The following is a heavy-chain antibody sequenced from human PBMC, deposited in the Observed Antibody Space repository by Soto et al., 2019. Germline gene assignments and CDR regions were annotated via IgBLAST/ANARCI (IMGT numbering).Heavy chain of an antibody. V-gene: IGHV1-18*01. CDR3: ARDQDIVVVVAATDDAFDI. CDR1: DYTFTSYG. CDR2: ISAYNGNT. Sequence: QVQLVQSGAEVKKPGASVKVSCKASDYTFTSYGISWVRQAPGQGLEWMGWISAYNGNTNYAQKLQGRVTMTTDTSTSTAYMELRSLRSDDTAVYYCARDQDIVVVVAATDDAFDIWGQGTMVTVSS. J-gene: IGHJ3*02. D-gene: IGHD2-15*01.